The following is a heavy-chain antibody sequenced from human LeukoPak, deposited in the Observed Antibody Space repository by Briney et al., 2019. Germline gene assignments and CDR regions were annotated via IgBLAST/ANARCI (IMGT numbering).Heavy chain of an antibody. V-gene: IGHV3-23*01. D-gene: IGHD3-10*01. CDR1: GITLSNYG. J-gene: IGHJ3*02. CDR3: ATHITMVRGVISRGDAFDI. Sequence: GGSLRLSCAVSGITLSNYGMSWVRQAPGKGLEWVAGISDSGGRTNYADSVKGRFTISRDNSKNTLYLQMNSLRAEDTAVYYCATHITMVRGVISRGDAFDIWGQGTMVTVSS. CDR2: ISDSGGRT.